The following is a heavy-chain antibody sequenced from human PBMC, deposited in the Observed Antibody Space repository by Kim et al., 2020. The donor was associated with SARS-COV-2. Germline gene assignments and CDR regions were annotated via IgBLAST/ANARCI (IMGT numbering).Heavy chain of an antibody. V-gene: IGHV3-15*01. Sequence: GGSLRLSCAASGFTFSNAWMIWVRQAPGKGLEWVGRIRGKSAGGATDYAAPVKGRFTISKDESKNTMYLQMNSLKTEDTAVYYCLRKNSPISDFDDWGQGTLVTVSS. CDR2: IRGKSAGGAT. D-gene: IGHD1-26*01. CDR3: LRKNSPISDFDD. CDR1: GFTFSNAW. J-gene: IGHJ4*02.